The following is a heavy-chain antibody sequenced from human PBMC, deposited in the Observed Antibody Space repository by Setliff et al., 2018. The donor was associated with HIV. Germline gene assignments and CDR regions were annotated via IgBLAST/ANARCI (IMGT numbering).Heavy chain of an antibody. V-gene: IGHV3-64D*09. D-gene: IGHD2-2*01. CDR3: VKRLSRDGPALFDY. Sequence: GGSLRLSCAASGFTFSSYAMHWVRQAPGKGLEYVSAISSNGGSTHYADSVKGRFTISRDNSKNTLYLQMSSLRAEDTAVYYCVKRLSRDGPALFDYWGQGTLVTVSS. CDR2: ISSNGGST. J-gene: IGHJ4*02. CDR1: GFTFSSYA.